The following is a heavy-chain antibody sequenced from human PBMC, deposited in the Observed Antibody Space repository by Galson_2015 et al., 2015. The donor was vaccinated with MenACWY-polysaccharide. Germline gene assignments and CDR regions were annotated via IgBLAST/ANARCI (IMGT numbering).Heavy chain of an antibody. D-gene: IGHD1-7*01. J-gene: IGHJ5*01. V-gene: IGHV1-3*01. Sequence: SVKVSCKASGYTFTRYAIHWVRLAPGQRLEWMGYINAGSGDTKYSRNFRGRVTFTRDTSASTAYMELSSLRSEDTAIYYCAKELELLWRGDWLDSWGQGTLVTVSS. CDR3: AKELELLWRGDWLDS. CDR2: INAGSGDT. CDR1: GYTFTRYA.